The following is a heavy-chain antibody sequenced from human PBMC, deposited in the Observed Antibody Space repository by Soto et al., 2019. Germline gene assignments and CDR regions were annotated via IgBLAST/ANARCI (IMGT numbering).Heavy chain of an antibody. CDR3: VRMNADSYSPYYAMDV. V-gene: IGHV2-26*01. J-gene: IGHJ6*02. CDR1: GFSLTTGRMG. CDR2: IFSDAER. D-gene: IGHD3-10*01. Sequence: QVTLRESGPVLVKPTETLTLTCNVSGFSLTTGRMGVSWIRQPPGRALEWLAHIFSDAERSYSRSLQGRLTVSKVAFGSQVVLTMTNMDPVDTGTYFCVRMNADSYSPYYAMDVWGQGTTVTVSS.